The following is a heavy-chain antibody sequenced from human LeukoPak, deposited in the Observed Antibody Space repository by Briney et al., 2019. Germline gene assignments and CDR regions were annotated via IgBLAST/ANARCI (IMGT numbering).Heavy chain of an antibody. CDR1: GFTFNNYA. CDR2: ITNRGGST. J-gene: IGHJ4*02. V-gene: IGHV3-23*01. D-gene: IGHD6-19*01. Sequence: GGSLRLSCAASGFTFNNYAMTWVRQAPGKGLEWVSAITNRGGSTYYADSVKGRFTISRDNSKNTLFLQMNSLRADDTAVYYCAKISVTLTRDYWGQGTLVTVSS. CDR3: AKISVTLTRDY.